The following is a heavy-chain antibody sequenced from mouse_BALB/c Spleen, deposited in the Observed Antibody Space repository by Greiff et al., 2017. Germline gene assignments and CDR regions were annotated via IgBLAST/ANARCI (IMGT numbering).Heavy chain of an antibody. CDR3: ATFSDYYAMDY. J-gene: IGHJ4*01. CDR1: GYSITSDYA. Sequence: EVQLVESGPGLVKPSQSLSLTCTVTGYSITSDYAWNWIRQFPGNKLEWMGYISYSGSTSYNPSLKSRISITRDTSKNQVFLQLNSVTTEDTATYYCATFSDYYAMDYWGQGTSVTVSS. V-gene: IGHV3-2*02. CDR2: ISYSGST.